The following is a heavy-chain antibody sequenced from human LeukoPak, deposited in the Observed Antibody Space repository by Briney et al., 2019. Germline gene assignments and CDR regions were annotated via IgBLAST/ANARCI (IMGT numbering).Heavy chain of an antibody. CDR3: ATAGAYPTVAAIDY. Sequence: ASVKVSCKVSGYTLTELSMHWVRQAPGKGLEWMGGFDPEDGETIYPQKFQGRVTMTEDTSTDTAYMELSSLRSEDTAVYYCATAGAYPTVAAIDYWGQGTLVTVSS. J-gene: IGHJ4*02. V-gene: IGHV1-24*01. CDR1: GYTLTELS. D-gene: IGHD6-19*01. CDR2: FDPEDGET.